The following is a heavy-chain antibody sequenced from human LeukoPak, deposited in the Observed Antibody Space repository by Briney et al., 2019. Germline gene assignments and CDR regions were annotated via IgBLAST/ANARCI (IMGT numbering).Heavy chain of an antibody. V-gene: IGHV4-30-2*01. J-gene: IGHJ5*02. CDR1: GGSISSGGYS. CDR2: IYHSGST. Sequence: SRTLSLTCAVSGGSISSGGYSWRWIRQPPGKGLEWIGYIYHSGSTYYHPSLKSRVTISVDRSKNQFSLKLSSVSAADTAVYYCARHYGPWGQGTLVTVSS. D-gene: IGHD3-16*01. CDR3: ARHYGP.